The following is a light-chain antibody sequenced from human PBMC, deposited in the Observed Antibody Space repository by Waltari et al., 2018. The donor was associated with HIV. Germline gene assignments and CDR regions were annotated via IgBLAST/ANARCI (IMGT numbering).Light chain of an antibody. CDR3: QAWDNSAAV. CDR2: QDN. Sequence: SYELTQPPSVSVSPGQTAIITCSGAKLGDDYAYWYHQRPGQSPVLVIYQDNKRPSGSPERFSGSSSGNTATLTISGTQAMDEADYYCQAWDNSAAVFGTGTKLTVL. CDR1: KLGDDY. J-gene: IGLJ1*01. V-gene: IGLV3-1*01.